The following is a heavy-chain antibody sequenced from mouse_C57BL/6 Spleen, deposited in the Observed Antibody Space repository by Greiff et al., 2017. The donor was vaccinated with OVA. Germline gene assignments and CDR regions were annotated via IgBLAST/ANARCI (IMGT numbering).Heavy chain of an antibody. Sequence: VHLVESGAELVKPGASVKISCKASGYAFSSYWMNWVKQRPGKGLEWIGQIYPGDGDTNYNGKFKGKATLTADKSSSTAYMQLSSLTSEDSAVYFCARSYYQPYFDYWGQGTTLTVSS. CDR2: IYPGDGDT. V-gene: IGHV1-80*01. CDR1: GYAFSSYW. CDR3: ARSYYQPYFDY. J-gene: IGHJ2*01. D-gene: IGHD1-1*01.